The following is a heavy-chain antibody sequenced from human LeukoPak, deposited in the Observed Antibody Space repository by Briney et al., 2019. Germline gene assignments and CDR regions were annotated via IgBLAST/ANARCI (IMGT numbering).Heavy chain of an antibody. CDR2: ISSSSSTV. CDR1: GFTFSSYS. Sequence: GGSLRLSCAASGFTFSSYSMNWVRQAPGKGLEWVSYISSSSSTVYYADSVKGRFTISRDNAKNSLYLQMNSLRAEDTAVYYCARVARGIVGARAPFDIWGQGTMVTVSS. V-gene: IGHV3-48*04. CDR3: ARVARGIVGARAPFDI. J-gene: IGHJ3*02. D-gene: IGHD1-26*01.